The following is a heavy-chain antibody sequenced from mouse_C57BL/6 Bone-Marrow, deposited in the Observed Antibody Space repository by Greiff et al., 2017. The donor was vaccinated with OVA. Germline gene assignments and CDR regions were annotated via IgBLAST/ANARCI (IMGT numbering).Heavy chain of an antibody. D-gene: IGHD2-4*01. CDR2: ISNGGGST. CDR1: GFTFSDYY. Sequence: EVNVVESGGGLVQPGGSLKLSCAASGFTFSDYYMYWVRQTPEKRLEWVAYISNGGGSTYYPDTVKGRFTISRDNAKNTLYLQMSRLKSEDTAMYYCARLIYYDYGAWFAYWGQGTLVTVSA. J-gene: IGHJ3*01. CDR3: ARLIYYDYGAWFAY. V-gene: IGHV5-12*01.